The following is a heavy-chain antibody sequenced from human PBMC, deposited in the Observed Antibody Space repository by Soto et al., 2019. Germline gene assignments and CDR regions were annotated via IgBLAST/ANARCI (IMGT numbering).Heavy chain of an antibody. J-gene: IGHJ3*01. CDR3: VRDEDASGVYYPHAFDL. Sequence: GGFLRLSCAASGFTFSSYNMNWVRQAPGKGLVWVSYISSSSSTIYYSDSVKGRFTISRDNAKKSLYLQMDSLRDEDTAVYYCVRDEDASGVYYPHAFDLWGQRTMVTV. CDR1: GFTFSSYN. V-gene: IGHV3-48*02. D-gene: IGHD3-22*01. CDR2: ISSSSSTI.